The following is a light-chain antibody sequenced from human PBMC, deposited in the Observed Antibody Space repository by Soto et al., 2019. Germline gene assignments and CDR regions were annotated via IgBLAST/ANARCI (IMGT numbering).Light chain of an antibody. J-gene: IGKJ1*01. V-gene: IGKV1-5*03. CDR1: QTISSW. Sequence: DIQMTQSPSTLSGSVGDRVTITCRASQTISSWLAWYQQKPGKAPKLLIYKASTLQSGVPSRFSGSGSGTEFTLTISSLQPDDFATYHCQHYNSYSEAFGQGTKVELK. CDR3: QHYNSYSEA. CDR2: KAS.